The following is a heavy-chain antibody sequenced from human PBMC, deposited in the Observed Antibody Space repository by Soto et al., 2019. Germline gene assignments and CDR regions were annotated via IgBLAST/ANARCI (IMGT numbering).Heavy chain of an antibody. Sequence: PGGSLRLSCAASGFTLSGYWMHWVRQVPGKGLVWVSRISSDGRTTNYADSVGGRFTISRDNAKNTLYVQMNSLRAEDTAVYYCVRGNSGYGNFDYWGQGTLVTAPQ. D-gene: IGHD5-12*01. CDR3: VRGNSGYGNFDY. J-gene: IGHJ4*02. V-gene: IGHV3-74*01. CDR2: ISSDGRTT. CDR1: GFTLSGYW.